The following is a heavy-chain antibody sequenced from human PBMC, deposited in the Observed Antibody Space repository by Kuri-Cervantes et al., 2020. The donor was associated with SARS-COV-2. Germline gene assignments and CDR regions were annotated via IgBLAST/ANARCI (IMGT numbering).Heavy chain of an antibody. CDR1: GYIFTNYA. CDR3: ARDRGSQWLAFYDAFDI. D-gene: IGHD6-19*01. CDR2: INAVNGDT. Sequence: ASGKVSCKASGYIFTNYALHWVRQAPGQRLEWMGWINAVNGDTKYSQKLQGRVTITRDTSASTAYMELSSLRSEDAALYYCARDRGSQWLAFYDAFDIWGQGTMVTVSS. V-gene: IGHV1-3*01. J-gene: IGHJ3*02.